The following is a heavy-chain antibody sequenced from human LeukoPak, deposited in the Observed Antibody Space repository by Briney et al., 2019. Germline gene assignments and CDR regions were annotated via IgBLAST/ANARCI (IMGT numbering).Heavy chain of an antibody. CDR2: TYYRSKWYN. Sequence: SQTLSLTCAISVDIVSSNSAAWNWIRQSPSRGREWLGRTYYRSKWYNDYAISVTSRITINPDTSKNQFSLQLNSVTPEDTAVYYCARESQGYSSGWYNGYFDYWGQGTLVTVSS. CDR1: VDIVSSNSAA. J-gene: IGHJ4*02. D-gene: IGHD6-19*01. V-gene: IGHV6-1*01. CDR3: ARESQGYSSGWYNGYFDY.